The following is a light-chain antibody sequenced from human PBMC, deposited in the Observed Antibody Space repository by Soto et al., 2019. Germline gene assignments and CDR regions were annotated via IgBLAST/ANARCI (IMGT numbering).Light chain of an antibody. CDR2: DAS. V-gene: IGKV3-20*01. J-gene: IGKJ4*01. Sequence: EIGVSQSPAALSVSTGERATLSCRASQSVSSNLAWYQQKPGQAPRLLIYDASNRATGIPARFSGSGSGTDFTLTISRLEPEDFAVYYCQQYGSPLTFGGGTKVDI. CDR1: QSVSSN. CDR3: QQYGSPLT.